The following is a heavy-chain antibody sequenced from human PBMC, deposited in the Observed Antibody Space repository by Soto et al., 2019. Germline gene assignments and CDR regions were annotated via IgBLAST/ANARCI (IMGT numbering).Heavy chain of an antibody. CDR3: ARSDAEYSGYDYEGSYYYYMDV. CDR2: IYSGGST. D-gene: IGHD5-12*01. CDR1: GFTVSSNY. J-gene: IGHJ6*03. Sequence: EMQLLESGGGLVQPGGSLRLSCAASGFTVSSNYMSWVRQAPGKGLEWVSVIYSGGSTYYADSVKGRFTISRDNSKNTLYLQMNSLRAEDTAVYYCARSDAEYSGYDYEGSYYYYMDVWGKGTTVTVSS. V-gene: IGHV3-66*01.